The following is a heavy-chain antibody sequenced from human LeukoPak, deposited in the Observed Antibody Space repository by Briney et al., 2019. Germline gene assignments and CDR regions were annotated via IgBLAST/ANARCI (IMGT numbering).Heavy chain of an antibody. CDR1: GSAFSTFW. CDR3: TTDLLDY. V-gene: IGHV3-15*01. CDR2: IRSKTEGVTT. Sequence: PGGSLRLSCTAAGSAFSTFWMSWVRQAPGKGLEWVGRIRSKTEGVTTDYAAPVKGRFTVSRDDSKNTLYLQMNSLKTEDTAVYYCTTDLLDYWGQGTLVTVSS. J-gene: IGHJ4*02.